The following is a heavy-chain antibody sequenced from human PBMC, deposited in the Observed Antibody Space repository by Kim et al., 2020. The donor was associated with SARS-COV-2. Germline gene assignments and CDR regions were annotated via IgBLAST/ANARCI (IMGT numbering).Heavy chain of an antibody. J-gene: IGHJ4*02. D-gene: IGHD6-19*01. CDR2: ISYDGSNK. CDR1: GFTFSSYA. CDR3: ARDLLSSGWELDY. Sequence: GGSLRLSCAASGFTFSSYAMHWVRQAPGKGLEWVAVISYDGSNKYYVDSVKGRFTISRDNSKNTLYLQMNSLRAEDTAVYYCARDLLSSGWELDYWGQGTLVTVSS. V-gene: IGHV3-30*04.